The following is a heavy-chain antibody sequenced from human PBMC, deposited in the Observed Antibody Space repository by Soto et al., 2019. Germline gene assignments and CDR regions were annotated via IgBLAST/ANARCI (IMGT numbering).Heavy chain of an antibody. CDR1: GYTFSKYA. Sequence: ASVKVSCKASGYTFSKYAITWLRQAPGQGPEWVGWISTSNNNTSYIQKLQGRVTVTTDTSTSTAYMELRSLRSDDTAVYYCARGREGNYFIDAFDIWGQGPMGT. V-gene: IGHV1-18*04. D-gene: IGHD3-9*01. CDR3: ARGREGNYFIDAFDI. J-gene: IGHJ3*02. CDR2: ISTSNNNT.